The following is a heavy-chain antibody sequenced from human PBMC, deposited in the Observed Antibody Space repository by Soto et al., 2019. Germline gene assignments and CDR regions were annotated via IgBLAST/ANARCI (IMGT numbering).Heavy chain of an antibody. D-gene: IGHD3-10*01. CDR2: IIPILGIA. J-gene: IGHJ6*03. Sequence: GASVKVSCKASGGTFSSYTISWVRQAPGQGLEWMGRIIPILGIANYAQKFQGRVTITADKSTSTAYMELSSLRSEDTAVYYCARGRRSGSTRVYYYYMDVWGKGTTVTVSS. CDR1: GGTFSSYT. V-gene: IGHV1-69*02. CDR3: ARGRRSGSTRVYYYYMDV.